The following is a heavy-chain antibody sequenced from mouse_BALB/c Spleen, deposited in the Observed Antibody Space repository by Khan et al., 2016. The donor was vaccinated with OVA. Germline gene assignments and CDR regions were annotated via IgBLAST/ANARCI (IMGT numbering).Heavy chain of an antibody. Sequence: EVELVEPGGGLVKPGGSLKLSCAASGFTFSNYAMSWVRQSPEKRLEWVATISSGGSYTYYPDSVKGRFTISRDNAKNTLYLQMSSLRSEETAMYYWAAEGRTMITHYCDYWGQGTTLTVSS. CDR2: ISSGGSYT. D-gene: IGHD2-4*01. CDR3: AAEGRTMITHYCDY. V-gene: IGHV5-9-3*01. J-gene: IGHJ2*01. CDR1: GFTFSNYA.